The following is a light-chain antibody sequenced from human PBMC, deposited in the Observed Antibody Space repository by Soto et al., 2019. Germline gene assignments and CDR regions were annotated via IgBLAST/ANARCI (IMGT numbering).Light chain of an antibody. CDR3: QQYGSSPPVT. V-gene: IGKV3-20*01. J-gene: IGKJ3*01. Sequence: EIVLTQSPGTLSLSPGERAILSCRASQSISSSNLAWYQQKPGQAPRLLMYGASSRATGIPDRFSGSGSGTDFTLTISRLEPEDFAMYYCQQYGSSPPVTFGPGTRVDIK. CDR1: QSISSSN. CDR2: GAS.